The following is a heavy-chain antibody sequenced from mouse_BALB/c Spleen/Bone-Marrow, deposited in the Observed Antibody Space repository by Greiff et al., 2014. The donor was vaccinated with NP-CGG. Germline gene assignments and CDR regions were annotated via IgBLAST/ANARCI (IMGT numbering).Heavy chain of an antibody. CDR3: ASQGDYGSFDY. CDR2: IYPGDGDT. J-gene: IGHJ2*01. CDR1: GYTFTSYW. Sequence: VQLQQSGAELARPGASVKLSCKASGYTFTSYWMQWVKQRPGQGLEWIGAIYPGDGDTRYTQKFKGKATLTADESSSTAYMQLSSLASEDSAVYYCASQGDYGSFDYWGQGTTLTVSS. V-gene: IGHV1-87*01. D-gene: IGHD1-1*02.